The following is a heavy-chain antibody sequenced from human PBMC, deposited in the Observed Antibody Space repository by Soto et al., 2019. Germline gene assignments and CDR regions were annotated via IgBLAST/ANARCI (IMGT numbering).Heavy chain of an antibody. Sequence: QVQLQESGPGLVKPSQTLSLTCTVSGGSISNGDYYWSWIRQPPGKGLEWIGYIYYSGSTYYNPSLKSPITISEDTPKSPFALTLSSVTAADTAVYYFGRAPGIGVMTESYGMDVWGQGTTVTVSS. CDR1: GGSISNGDYY. J-gene: IGHJ6*02. CDR2: IYYSGST. V-gene: IGHV4-30-4*01. CDR3: GRAPGIGVMTESYGMDV. D-gene: IGHD2-21*02.